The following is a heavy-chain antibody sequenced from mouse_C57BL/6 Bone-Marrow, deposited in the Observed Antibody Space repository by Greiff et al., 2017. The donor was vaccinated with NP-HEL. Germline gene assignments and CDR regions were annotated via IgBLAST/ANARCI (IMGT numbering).Heavy chain of an antibody. CDR3: ARGGSPFAY. V-gene: IGHV1-69*01. CDR1: GYTFTSYW. D-gene: IGHD1-1*01. Sequence: VQLQQSGAELVMPGASVKLSCKASGYTFTSYWMHWVKQRPGQGLEWIGEIDPSDSYTNYNQQFKGKSTLTVDKSSSTAYMQRSSLTSEDSAVYYCARGGSPFAYWGQGTLVTVSA. CDR2: IDPSDSYT. J-gene: IGHJ3*01.